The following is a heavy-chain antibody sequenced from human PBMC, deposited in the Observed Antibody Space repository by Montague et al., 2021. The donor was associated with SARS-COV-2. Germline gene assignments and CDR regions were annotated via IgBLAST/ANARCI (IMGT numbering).Heavy chain of an antibody. CDR3: AREDDYEGGGIFDY. V-gene: IGHV3-21*01. CDR2: ITASSSYI. D-gene: IGHD4-17*01. CDR1: GFIFSNYW. Sequence: SLRLSCPASGFIFSNYWMHWVRQAPGKGLEWVSSITASSSYIYHADSLKGRFTISRDNAKNSPFLQMNSLRAEDTAVYYCAREDDYEGGGIFDYWGQGTLVAVSS. J-gene: IGHJ4*02.